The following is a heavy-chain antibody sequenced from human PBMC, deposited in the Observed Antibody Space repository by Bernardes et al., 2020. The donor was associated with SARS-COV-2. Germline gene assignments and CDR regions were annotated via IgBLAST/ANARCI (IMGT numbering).Heavy chain of an antibody. CDR2: IYWDDDK. J-gene: IGHJ4*02. CDR3: AHRGSESSDGDCLDY. CDR1: GFSLSSGVA. Sequence: SGPTLVKPTQTLTLTCTFSGFSLSSGVAVGWVRQAPGKALQWLGIIYWDDDKGYAPSLKNRLSITKDTSKNQVVLTMTNMDPVDTATYFCAHRGSESSDGDCLDYWGPGIPVTVSP. D-gene: IGHD3-22*01. V-gene: IGHV2-5*05.